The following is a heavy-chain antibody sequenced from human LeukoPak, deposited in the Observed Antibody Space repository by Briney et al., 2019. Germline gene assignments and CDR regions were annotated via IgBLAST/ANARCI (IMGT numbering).Heavy chain of an antibody. CDR2: INPSGGST. D-gene: IGHD2-15*01. CDR1: GYTFTSYY. J-gene: IGHJ3*02. CDR3: ARPCRRWSTDYAFDI. Sequence: ASVKVSCKASGYTFTSYYMHWVRQAPGQGLEWMGIINPSGGSTSYAQKFQGRVTMTRDTSTSTVYMELSSLRSEDTAVYYCARPCRRWSTDYAFDIWGQGTMVTVSS. V-gene: IGHV1-46*01.